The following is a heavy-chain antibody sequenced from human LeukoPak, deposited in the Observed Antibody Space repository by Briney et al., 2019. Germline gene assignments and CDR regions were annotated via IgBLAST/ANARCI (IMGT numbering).Heavy chain of an antibody. CDR1: GFTVNNNY. J-gene: IGHJ4*02. V-gene: IGHV3-66*01. CDR3: AREPPRFMGSSGRYTDY. Sequence: GGSLRLSCAASGFTVNNNYMSWVRQAPGKGLEWVSVIYSGGSTYYADSVKGRFTISRDNSKNTLYLQMNSLRAEDTAMYYCAREPPRFMGSSGRYTDYWGLGTLVTVSS. CDR2: IYSGGST. D-gene: IGHD6-19*01.